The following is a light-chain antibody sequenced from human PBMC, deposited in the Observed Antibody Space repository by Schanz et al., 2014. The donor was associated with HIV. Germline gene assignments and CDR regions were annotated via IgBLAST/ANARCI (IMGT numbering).Light chain of an antibody. CDR2: ATS. CDR3: QQCVTYPYT. V-gene: IGKV3-20*01. Sequence: EIVLTQSPGSLSLSPGGRATLSCGASQRLSSAYLAWYQQKRDQPPRLVIYATSTRAVGIPDRFSGTGSGTDFTLTISSLQPEDFATYYCQQCVTYPYTFGQGTKLDMK. J-gene: IGKJ2*01. CDR1: QRLSSAY.